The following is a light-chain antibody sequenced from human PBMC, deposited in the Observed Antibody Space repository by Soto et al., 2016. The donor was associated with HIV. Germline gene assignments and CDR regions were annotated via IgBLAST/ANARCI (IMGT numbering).Light chain of an antibody. V-gene: IGLV3-1*01. CDR2: HND. CDR1: QLGSKY. Sequence: SFELTQPPSVSVPPGQTASITCSSDQLGSKYVWWYQQRPGHSPMLVISHNDKRPSGISERFSGSNSGNTGTLTISGTQAMDEADYYCQAWDSTTAVFGGGTKLTVL. J-gene: IGLJ2*01. CDR3: QAWDSTTAV.